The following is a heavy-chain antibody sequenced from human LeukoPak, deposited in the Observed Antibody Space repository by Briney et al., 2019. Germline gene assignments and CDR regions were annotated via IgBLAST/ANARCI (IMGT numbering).Heavy chain of an antibody. CDR3: AKDLYYHSGGFRVSSLAN. CDR2: IYSSVSTQYNPST. D-gene: IGHD3-10*01. Sequence: SETLSLTCTVSGDSISSGDHYWSWIRQPAGKGLEWIGRIYSSVSTQYNPSTQYNPSLRSRVTISKDTSKNQFSLNLNFVTAADTAVYYCAKDLYYHSGGFRVSSLANWGQGTLVTVSS. J-gene: IGHJ4*02. CDR1: GDSISSGDHY. V-gene: IGHV4-61*02.